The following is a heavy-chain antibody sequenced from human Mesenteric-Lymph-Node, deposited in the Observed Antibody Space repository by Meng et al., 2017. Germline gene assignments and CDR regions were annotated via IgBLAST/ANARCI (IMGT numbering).Heavy chain of an antibody. CDR2: ISGSGGST. CDR3: AGTPGESNSGRVLDY. CDR1: GFTFSSYA. J-gene: IGHJ4*02. V-gene: IGHV3-23*01. D-gene: IGHD4-23*01. Sequence: GESLKISCAASGFTFSSYAMSWVRQAPGTGLEWVSAISGSGGSTYYADSVKGRFTISRDNSKNTLYLQMNSLRAEDTAVYYCAGTPGESNSGRVLDYWGQGTLVTVSS.